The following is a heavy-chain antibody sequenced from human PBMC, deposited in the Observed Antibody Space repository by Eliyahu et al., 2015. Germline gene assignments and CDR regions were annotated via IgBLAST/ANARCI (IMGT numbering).Heavy chain of an antibody. J-gene: IGHJ4*02. CDR2: INPSGGTT. CDR1: GYSFTSYY. CDR3: ARTPGGNFDY. D-gene: IGHD3-10*01. Sequence: QVQLVQSGAEVKNPGAXVXVFCKAXGYSFTSYYIHWVRQAPGQGLEWMGIINPSGGTTSYAQKFQGRVTMTRDTSTSTVYMELSSLRSEDTAVYYCARTPGGNFDYWGQGTLVTVSS. V-gene: IGHV1-46*01.